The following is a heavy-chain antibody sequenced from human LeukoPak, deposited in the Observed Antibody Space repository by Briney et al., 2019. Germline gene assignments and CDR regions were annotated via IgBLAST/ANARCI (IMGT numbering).Heavy chain of an antibody. CDR1: GFTFSSYA. Sequence: GGSLRLSCAASGFTFSSYAMHWVRQAPGKGLEWVAVISHDGSNKYYADSVKGRFTISRDNSKNTLYLQMNSLRAEDTAVYYCARVPTYYYDNSGYYYSDYWGQGTLVTVSS. D-gene: IGHD3-22*01. CDR3: ARVPTYYYDNSGYYYSDY. V-gene: IGHV3-30-3*01. CDR2: ISHDGSNK. J-gene: IGHJ4*02.